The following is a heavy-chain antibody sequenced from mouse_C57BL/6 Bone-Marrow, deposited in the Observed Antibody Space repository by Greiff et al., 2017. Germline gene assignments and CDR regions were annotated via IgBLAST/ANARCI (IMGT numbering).Heavy chain of an antibody. CDR1: GYAFTNYL. V-gene: IGHV1-54*01. D-gene: IGHD2-2*01. J-gene: IGHJ3*01. Sequence: VQLQQSGAELVRPGTSVKVSCKASGYAFTNYLLEWVKQRPGQGLEWIGVSNPGSGGTNYNEQFKGKATLTADKSSSTAYMQLSSLTSEDSAVYFCARRGYGYLSWFAYWGQGTLVTVSA. CDR2: SNPGSGGT. CDR3: ARRGYGYLSWFAY.